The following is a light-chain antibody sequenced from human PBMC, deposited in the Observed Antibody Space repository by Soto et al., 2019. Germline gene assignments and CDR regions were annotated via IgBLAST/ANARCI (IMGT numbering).Light chain of an antibody. V-gene: IGKV3-20*01. CDR2: GAS. CDR3: QQYGESPIT. CDR1: QSISRDL. Sequence: EIVLTQSPGTLSLSPGERATLSCRASQSISRDLLAWYQQKPGQAPRLVVSGASNRAADFPGRFSGSGSGTDFTLTVTRLEPEDVAVYYCQQYGESPITFGQGTRLEIK. J-gene: IGKJ5*01.